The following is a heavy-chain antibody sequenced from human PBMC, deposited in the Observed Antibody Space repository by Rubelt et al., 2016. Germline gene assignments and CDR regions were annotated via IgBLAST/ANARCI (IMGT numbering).Heavy chain of an antibody. CDR3: ARQMRNYVCDF. Sequence: QVQLVQSGAEVKPPGASVKVSCKASGYTFTDYYMHWVRQAPGQGLEWMGWINPNSGGTNYEQKFQGRVTMTRDTSISTVYMELSRLRSDDTAVYYCARQMRNYVCDFWGQGTLVTVSS. V-gene: IGHV1-2*02. D-gene: IGHD1-7*01. CDR2: INPNSGGT. CDR1: GYTFTDYY. J-gene: IGHJ4*02.